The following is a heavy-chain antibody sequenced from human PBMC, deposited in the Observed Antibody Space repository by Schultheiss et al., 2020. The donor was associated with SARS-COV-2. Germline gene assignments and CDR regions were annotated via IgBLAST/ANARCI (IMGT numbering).Heavy chain of an antibody. CDR3: ARTSDGRYYYDSSGYYIYYFDY. V-gene: IGHV3-21*01. J-gene: IGHJ4*02. CDR2: ISSSSSYI. Sequence: GGSLRLSCAASGFTFSSYDMHWVRQATGKGLEWVSSISSSSSYIYYADSVKGRFTISRDNAKNSLYLQMNSLRAEDTAVYYCARTSDGRYYYDSSGYYIYYFDYWGQGTLVTVSS. D-gene: IGHD3-22*01. CDR1: GFTFSSYD.